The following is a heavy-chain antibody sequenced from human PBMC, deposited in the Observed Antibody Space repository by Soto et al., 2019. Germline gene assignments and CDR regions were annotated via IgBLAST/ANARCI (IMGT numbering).Heavy chain of an antibody. CDR3: ARGEVGYCSSTSCYYGMDV. CDR1: GGTFSSYA. CDR2: IIPIFGTA. Sequence: QVQLVQSGAEVKKPGSSVKVSCKASGGTFSSYAISWVRQAPGQGLEWMGGIIPIFGTANYAQEFQGRVTITADESTSTAYMEVSSLRSEDTAVYYCARGEVGYCSSTSCYYGMDVWGQGTTVTVSS. V-gene: IGHV1-69*01. D-gene: IGHD2-2*01. J-gene: IGHJ6*02.